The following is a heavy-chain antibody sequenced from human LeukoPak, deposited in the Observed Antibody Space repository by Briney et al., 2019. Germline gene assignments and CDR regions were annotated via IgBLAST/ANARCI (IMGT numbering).Heavy chain of an antibody. CDR1: GFTFSRYT. Sequence: GGSLRLSCSASGFTFSRYTMHWVRQAPGKGLEYVSTISTNGGSTYYADSVKGRFTISRDNSKNTPYLQVSSLRAEDTAVYYCVKDIDSSGYSFEYWGQGTLVTVSS. D-gene: IGHD3-22*01. V-gene: IGHV3-64D*06. CDR3: VKDIDSSGYSFEY. J-gene: IGHJ4*02. CDR2: ISTNGGST.